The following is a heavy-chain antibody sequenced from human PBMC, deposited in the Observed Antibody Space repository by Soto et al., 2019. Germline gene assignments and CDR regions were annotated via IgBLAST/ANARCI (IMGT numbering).Heavy chain of an antibody. CDR1: GFTFSSYA. CDR2: ISYDGSNK. V-gene: IGHV3-30-3*01. D-gene: IGHD1-26*01. Sequence: PVGSLRLSCAASGFTFSSYAMHWVCQAPGKGLEWVAVISYDGSNKYYADSVKGRFTISRDNSKNTLYLQMNSLRAEDTAVYYCARDLGSGSYSAFDIWGQGTMVTVS. J-gene: IGHJ3*02. CDR3: ARDLGSGSYSAFDI.